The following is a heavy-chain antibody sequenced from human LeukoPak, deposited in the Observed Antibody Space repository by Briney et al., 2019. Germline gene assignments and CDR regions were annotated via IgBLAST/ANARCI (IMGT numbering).Heavy chain of an antibody. Sequence: GGSLRLSCAASGFTFSSYSMNWVRQAPGKGLEWVSSISSSSSYIYYADSVKGRFTISRDNAKSSLYLQMNSLRAEDTAVYYCARAKAPSITIIKGLWFDPWGQGTLVTVSS. CDR1: GFTFSSYS. V-gene: IGHV3-21*01. D-gene: IGHD3-3*01. J-gene: IGHJ5*02. CDR3: ARAKAPSITIIKGLWFDP. CDR2: ISSSSSYI.